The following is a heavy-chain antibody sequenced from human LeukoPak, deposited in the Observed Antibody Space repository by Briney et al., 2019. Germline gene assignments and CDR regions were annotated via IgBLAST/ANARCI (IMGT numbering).Heavy chain of an antibody. CDR1: GYTFTSYG. V-gene: IGHV1-18*01. Sequence: ASVKVSCKASGYTFTSYGISWVRQAPGQGLEWMGWISAYSGNTNYAQKLQGRVTMTTDTSTSTAYMELRSLRSDDTAVYYCARHDAGIAARPFDNWGQGTLVTVSS. J-gene: IGHJ4*02. CDR3: ARHDAGIAARPFDN. D-gene: IGHD6-6*01. CDR2: ISAYSGNT.